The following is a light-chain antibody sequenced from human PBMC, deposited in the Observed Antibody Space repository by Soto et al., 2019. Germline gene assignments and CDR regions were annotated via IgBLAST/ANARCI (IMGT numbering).Light chain of an antibody. CDR2: DAS. CDR3: QQRTNWQIA. V-gene: IGKV3-11*01. J-gene: IGKJ5*01. Sequence: EILMTQSPATLSVSPGDRATLSCRASQSVSSGLAWYHQKPGQAPRLLIYDASNRAAGIPARFSGSGSGTDFTLTISNVEPEDFAFYYCQQRTNWQIAFGQGTRLEIK. CDR1: QSVSSG.